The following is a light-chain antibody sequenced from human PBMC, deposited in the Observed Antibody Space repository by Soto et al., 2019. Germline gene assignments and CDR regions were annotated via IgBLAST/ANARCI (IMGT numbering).Light chain of an antibody. CDR3: SSYTGSSYV. V-gene: IGLV2-8*01. J-gene: IGLJ1*01. CDR1: GSDVGDYNY. Sequence: QSVLTQPPSASGSPGQSVTISCTGTGSDVGDYNYVSWYQQHPGKAPKLMIYEVSKRPSGVPVRFSGSKSGNTASLTVSGLQAEDEANYYCSSYTGSSYVFGTGTKVTVL. CDR2: EVS.